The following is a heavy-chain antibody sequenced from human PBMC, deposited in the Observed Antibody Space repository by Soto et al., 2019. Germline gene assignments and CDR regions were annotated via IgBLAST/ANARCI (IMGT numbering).Heavy chain of an antibody. V-gene: IGHV1-24*01. Sequence: ASVKVSCKVSGYTLTELSMHWVRQAPGKGLEWMGGFDPEDGETIYAQKFQGRVTMTEDASTDTAYMELSSLRSEDTAVYYCAKKALVVTDGAFDIWGQGTMVTVSS. CDR1: GYTLTELS. J-gene: IGHJ3*02. CDR3: AKKALVVTDGAFDI. CDR2: FDPEDGET. D-gene: IGHD2-21*02.